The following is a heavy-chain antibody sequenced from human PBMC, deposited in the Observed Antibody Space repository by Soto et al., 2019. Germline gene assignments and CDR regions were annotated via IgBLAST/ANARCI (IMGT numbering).Heavy chain of an antibody. D-gene: IGHD3-10*01. Sequence: QVQLQESGPGLVKPSETLSLTCAVSGASISRIGFHWGWIRQPPGQGLEWIGSIYDAGTTFYNSSLKIRVTISADTSKNHFSLRLTSVTAADTAVYYCARRGSGHTFDYWGQGTLVTVSS. CDR3: ARRGSGHTFDY. J-gene: IGHJ4*02. CDR2: IYDAGTT. CDR1: GASISRIGFH. V-gene: IGHV4-39*01.